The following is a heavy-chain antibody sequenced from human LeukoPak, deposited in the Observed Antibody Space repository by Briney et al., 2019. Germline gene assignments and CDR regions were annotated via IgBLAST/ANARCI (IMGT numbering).Heavy chain of an antibody. CDR1: GFTFSSYS. J-gene: IGHJ6*03. V-gene: IGHV3-21*01. D-gene: IGHD3-22*01. CDR3: ARNPYDSSGYHYYYMDV. CDR2: ISSSSSYI. Sequence: GGSLRLSCEASGFTFSSYSMNWVRQAPGKGLEWVSSISSSSSYIYYADSVKGRFTISRDNAKNSLYLQMNSLRAEDTAVYYCARNPYDSSGYHYYYMDVWGKGTTVTVSS.